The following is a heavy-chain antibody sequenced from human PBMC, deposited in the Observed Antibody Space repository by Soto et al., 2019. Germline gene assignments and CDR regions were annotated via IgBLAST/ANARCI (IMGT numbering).Heavy chain of an antibody. CDR1: GGSISSGGYS. V-gene: IGHV4-30-2*01. CDR3: ARDKITGLFDY. CDR2: INHSGST. J-gene: IGHJ4*02. Sequence: PSETLSLTCAVSGGSISSGGYSWSWIRQPPGKGLEWIGEINHSGSTNYKPSLKSRVTISVDTSKNQFSLKLTSVTAADTAVYYCARDKITGLFDYWGQGTLVTVSS. D-gene: IGHD2-8*02.